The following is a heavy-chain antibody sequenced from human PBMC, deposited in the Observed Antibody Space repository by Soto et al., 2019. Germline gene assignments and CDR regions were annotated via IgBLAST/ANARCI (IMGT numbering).Heavy chain of an antibody. D-gene: IGHD4-17*01. J-gene: IGHJ4*02. V-gene: IGHV4-30-4*01. CDR1: GGSISSGDYY. CDR3: ARVSVGDDYGDLDY. CDR2: IYYSGST. Sequence: SETLSLTCTVSGGSISSGDYYWSWIRQPPGKGLEWIGYIYYSGSTYYNPSLKSRVTISVDTSKNQFSLKLSSVTAADTAVYYCARVSVGDDYGDLDYWGQGTLVTVSS.